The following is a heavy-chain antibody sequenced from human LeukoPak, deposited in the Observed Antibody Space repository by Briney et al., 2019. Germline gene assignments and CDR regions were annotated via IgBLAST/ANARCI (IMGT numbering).Heavy chain of an antibody. V-gene: IGHV3-21*01. CDR3: ARVSRDGYNRRGGFFDY. Sequence: PGGSLRLFCGASGFTFSSYSMNWVRQAPGRGREGVSSISSSSYIYYADAVKGRFTISRDNAKNSLYLQMNSLRAEDTAVYYCARVSRDGYNRRGGFFDYWGQGTLVTVSS. CDR1: GFTFSSYS. D-gene: IGHD5-24*01. CDR2: ISSSSYI. J-gene: IGHJ4*02.